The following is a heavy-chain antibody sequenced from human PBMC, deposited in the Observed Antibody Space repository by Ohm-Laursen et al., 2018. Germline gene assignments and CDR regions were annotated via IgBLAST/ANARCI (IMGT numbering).Heavy chain of an antibody. Sequence: GSLRLSCTASGFTFSDYYMSWIRQAPGKGLEWVSYISSSGSTIYYADSVKGRFTISRDNAKNSLYLQMNSLRAEDTAVYYCARGNTYYYDSSGYYAHYWGQGTLVTVSS. CDR3: ARGNTYYYDSSGYYAHY. D-gene: IGHD3-22*01. CDR2: ISSSGSTI. CDR1: GFTFSDYY. V-gene: IGHV3-11*01. J-gene: IGHJ4*02.